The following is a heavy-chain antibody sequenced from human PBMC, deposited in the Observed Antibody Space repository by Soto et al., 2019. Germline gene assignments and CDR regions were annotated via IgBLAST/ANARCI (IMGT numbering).Heavy chain of an antibody. Sequence: QLQLQESGPGLVKPSETLSLTCTVSGGSISSSSYYWGWIRQPPGKGLEWIGSIYYSGSTYYNPSLKSRVTISVDTSKNQFSLKLSSVTAADTAVYYCATQSKWLGYYYYGMDVWGQGTTVTVSS. CDR1: GGSISSSSYY. CDR2: IYYSGST. CDR3: ATQSKWLGYYYYGMDV. J-gene: IGHJ6*02. D-gene: IGHD6-19*01. V-gene: IGHV4-39*01.